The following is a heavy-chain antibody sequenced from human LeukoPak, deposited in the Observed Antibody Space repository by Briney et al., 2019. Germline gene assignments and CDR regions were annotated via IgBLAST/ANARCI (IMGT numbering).Heavy chain of an antibody. CDR3: AIRDQKRYYYGSGSSGPLRY. CDR2: NNHSGST. Sequence: SETQSLPCAVYGGPYSGYYWSWIRHPTGKALEWIGENNHSGSTNLNTSLKRPVHHPVETSKNQVSLKLSSETAADAAVYYCAIRDQKRYYYGSGSSGPLRYWGQGTLVTVSS. J-gene: IGHJ4*02. CDR1: GGPYSGYY. D-gene: IGHD3-10*01. V-gene: IGHV4-34*01.